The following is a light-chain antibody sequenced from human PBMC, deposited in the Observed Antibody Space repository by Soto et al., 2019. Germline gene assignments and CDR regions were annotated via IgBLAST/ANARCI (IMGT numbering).Light chain of an antibody. V-gene: IGKV3-11*01. CDR3: QQRSNWPRAT. J-gene: IGKJ4*01. CDR1: QSVSSY. Sequence: EIVLTQSPATLSLSPGERATLSCRASQSVSSYLAWYQQKPGQAPRLLIYDASNRATGIPARFSCSGSGTDFTLTISSLEPEDFALYSCQQRSNWPRATFGGGTKVELK. CDR2: DAS.